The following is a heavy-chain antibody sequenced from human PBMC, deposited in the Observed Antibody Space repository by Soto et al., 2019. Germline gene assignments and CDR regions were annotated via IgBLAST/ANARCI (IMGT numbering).Heavy chain of an antibody. CDR1: GFSLSTSGVG. Sequence: QITLKESGPPLVKPTQTLTLTCTFSGFSLSTSGVGVGWIRQPPGKALEWLALIYWDDDKRYSPSLKSRLTISKDTSKNQVVLTMTNMDPVDTATYYCAHSGLLYCTNGVCYTPGDAFDIWGQGTMVTVSS. D-gene: IGHD2-8*01. CDR3: AHSGLLYCTNGVCYTPGDAFDI. V-gene: IGHV2-5*02. CDR2: IYWDDDK. J-gene: IGHJ3*02.